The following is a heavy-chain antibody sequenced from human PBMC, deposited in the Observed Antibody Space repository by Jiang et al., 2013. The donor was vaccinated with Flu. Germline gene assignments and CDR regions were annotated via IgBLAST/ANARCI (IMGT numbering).Heavy chain of an antibody. CDR1: GFTFSSYG. Sequence: QLVESGGGVVQPGRSLRLSCAASGFTFSSYGMHWVRQAPGKGLEWVAVIWYDGSNKYYADSVKGRFTISRDNSKNTLYLQMNSLRAEDTAVYYCAREVSYGSGNHYYYYYGMDVWGQGTTVTVSS. CDR3: AREVSYGSGNHYYYYYGMDV. D-gene: IGHD3-10*01. V-gene: IGHV3-33*08. CDR2: IWYDGSNK. J-gene: IGHJ6*02.